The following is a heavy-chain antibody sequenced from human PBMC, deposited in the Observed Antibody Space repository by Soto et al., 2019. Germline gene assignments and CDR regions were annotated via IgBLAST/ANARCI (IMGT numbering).Heavy chain of an antibody. D-gene: IGHD5-12*01. V-gene: IGHV4-61*08. J-gene: IGHJ4*02. CDR3: ARGRDGYNAWSDF. CDR2: PYYSGST. CDR1: GGSISSGGYS. Sequence: SETLSLTCAVSGGSISSGGYSWIWIRQPPGKGLEWIGYPYYSGSTNYSPSLKSRVTISVDTSKNQFSLKLSSVTAADTAVYYCARGRDGYNAWSDFWGQGTLVTVSS.